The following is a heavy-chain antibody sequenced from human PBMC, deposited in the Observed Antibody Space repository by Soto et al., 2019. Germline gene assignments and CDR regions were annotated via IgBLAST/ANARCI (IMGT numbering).Heavy chain of an antibody. D-gene: IGHD3-10*01. CDR3: AKDLLRARITMVRGVENWFDP. Sequence: EVQLLESGGGLVQPGGSLRLSCAASGFTFSSYAMSWVRQAPGKGLEWVSAISGSGGSTYYADSVKGRFTISRDTSKNTLYLQMNSLRAEDTAVYYCAKDLLRARITMVRGVENWFDPWGQGTLVTVSS. J-gene: IGHJ5*02. CDR2: ISGSGGST. V-gene: IGHV3-23*01. CDR1: GFTFSSYA.